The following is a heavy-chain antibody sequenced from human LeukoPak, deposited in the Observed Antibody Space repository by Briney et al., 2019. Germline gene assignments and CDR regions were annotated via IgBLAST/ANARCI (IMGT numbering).Heavy chain of an antibody. CDR1: GGSISSSNYY. D-gene: IGHD2-21*02. V-gene: IGHV4-61*01. J-gene: IGHJ6*02. Sequence: SETLSLTCSVSGGSISSSNYYWGWIRQSPGKGLEWIGYIYYSGSTNYNPSLKSRVTISVDTSKNQFSLKLSSVTAADTAVYYCARDHPYCGGDCPGSGMDVWGQGTTVTVSS. CDR2: IYYSGST. CDR3: ARDHPYCGGDCPGSGMDV.